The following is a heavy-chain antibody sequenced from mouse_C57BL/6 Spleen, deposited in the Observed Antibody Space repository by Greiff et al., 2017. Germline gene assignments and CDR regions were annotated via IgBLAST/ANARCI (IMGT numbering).Heavy chain of an antibody. V-gene: IGHV1-53*01. CDR1: GYTFTSYW. Sequence: QVQLKQPGTELVKPGASVKLSCKASGYTFTSYWMHWVKQRPGQGLEWIGNINPSNGGTNYNEKFKSKATLTVDKSSSTAYMQLSSLTSEDSAVYYCARGWLYYYAMDYWGQGTSVTVSS. D-gene: IGHD2-3*01. CDR2: INPSNGGT. J-gene: IGHJ4*01. CDR3: ARGWLYYYAMDY.